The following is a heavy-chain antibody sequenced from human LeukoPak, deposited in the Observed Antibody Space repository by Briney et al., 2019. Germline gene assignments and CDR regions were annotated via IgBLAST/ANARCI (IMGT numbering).Heavy chain of an antibody. CDR2: IYYTGST. Sequence: PSETLSLTCTVSGGSISRYYWSWIRQPPGKGLEWIGYIYYTGSTNYNPSLKSRVTISVDMSKNQFSLKLSSVTAADTAVYYCARHSIPYSTSSPIDYWGQGTLVTVSS. J-gene: IGHJ4*02. V-gene: IGHV4-59*08. CDR1: GGSISRYY. CDR3: ARHSIPYSTSSPIDY. D-gene: IGHD6-6*01.